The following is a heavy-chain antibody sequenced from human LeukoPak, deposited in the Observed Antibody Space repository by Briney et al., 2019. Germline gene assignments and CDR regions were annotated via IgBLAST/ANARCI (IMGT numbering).Heavy chain of an antibody. CDR2: IYYSGST. D-gene: IGHD2-2*01. J-gene: IGHJ4*02. V-gene: IGHV4-39*07. Sequence: SETLSLTCTVSGGSITTNNYYWAWIRQPPGKGLEWIGSIYYSGSTYYNPSLKSRVTISVDTSKNQFSLKLSSVTAADTAVYYCARVVLGYCSSTSCYGDFDYWGQGTLVTVSS. CDR3: ARVVLGYCSSTSCYGDFDY. CDR1: GGSITTNNYY.